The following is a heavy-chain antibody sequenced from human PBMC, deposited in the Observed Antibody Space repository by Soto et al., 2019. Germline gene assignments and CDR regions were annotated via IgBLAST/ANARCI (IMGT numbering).Heavy chain of an antibody. D-gene: IGHD3-16*01. CDR1: GYRFTNYA. CDR3: ARKVYDYVWGTYGLDY. CDR2: INAGNGDT. V-gene: IGHV1-3*01. Sequence: ASVKVSCKASGYRFTNYAMHWVRQAPGQSLEWMGYINAGNGDTKYSHKFQGRVTLTRDTSASTAYMEVRSLRSEDTAVYYCARKVYDYVWGTYGLDYWGQGTLVTVS. J-gene: IGHJ4*02.